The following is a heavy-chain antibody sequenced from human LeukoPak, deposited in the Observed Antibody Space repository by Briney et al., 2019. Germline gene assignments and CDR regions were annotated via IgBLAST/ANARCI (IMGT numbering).Heavy chain of an antibody. CDR2: SRNKLNSYTT. D-gene: IGHD6-13*01. CDR1: GFTFSDHY. V-gene: IGHV3-72*01. Sequence: PGGSLRLSCAASGFTFSDHYMDWVRQAPGKGLEWVGRSRNKLNSYTTEYAASVKGRFSISRDDSKNSLYLQMSSLRTEDTAVYYCATTPSWPDYWGQGTLVTVSS. CDR3: ATTPSWPDY. J-gene: IGHJ4*02.